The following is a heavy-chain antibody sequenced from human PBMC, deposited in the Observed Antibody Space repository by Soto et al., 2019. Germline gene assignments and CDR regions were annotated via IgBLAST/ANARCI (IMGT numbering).Heavy chain of an antibody. D-gene: IGHD2-15*01. CDR2: IYWDDDK. CDR3: AHKGGRGAGMDV. J-gene: IGHJ6*02. CDR1: GISISTSGVG. Sequence: QITLKESGPTLVKPKQTLTLTCTFSGISISTSGVGVAWIRQPPGKALEWLALIYWDDDKRYSPFLQSRVTITKDTSKNQVVLTMTNMDPVDTATYYCAHKGGRGAGMDVWGQGTTVTVSS. V-gene: IGHV2-5*02.